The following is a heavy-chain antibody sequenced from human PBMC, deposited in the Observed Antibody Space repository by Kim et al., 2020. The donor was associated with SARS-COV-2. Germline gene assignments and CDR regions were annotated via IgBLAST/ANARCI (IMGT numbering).Heavy chain of an antibody. CDR1: GGSISSSSYY. Sequence: SETLSLTCTVSGGSISSSSYYWGWIRQPPGKGLEWIGSIYYSGSTYYNPSLKSRVTISVDTSKNQFSLKLSSVTAADTAVYYCARSKGVGYCNSWGQGTLVTVSS. V-gene: IGHV4-39*01. D-gene: IGHD2-15*01. J-gene: IGHJ4*02. CDR2: IYYSGST. CDR3: ARSKGVGYCNS.